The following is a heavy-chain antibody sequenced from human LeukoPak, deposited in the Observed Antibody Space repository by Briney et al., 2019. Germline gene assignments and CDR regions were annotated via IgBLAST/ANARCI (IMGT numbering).Heavy chain of an antibody. J-gene: IGHJ5*02. D-gene: IGHD4-23*01. V-gene: IGHV3-73*01. CDR2: IRSKANSYAT. Sequence: DPGGSLRLSCAASGFTFSGSAMHWVRQASGKGLEWVGRIRSKANSYATAYAASVKGRFTISRDDSKNTAYLQMNSLKTEDTAVYYCTSPTMVVTRGSWGQGTLVTVSS. CDR3: TSPTMVVTRGS. CDR1: GFTFSGSA.